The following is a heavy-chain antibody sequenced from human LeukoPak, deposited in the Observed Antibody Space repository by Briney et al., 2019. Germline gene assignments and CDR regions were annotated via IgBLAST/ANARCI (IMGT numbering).Heavy chain of an antibody. V-gene: IGHV3-53*01. Sequence: GGSLRLSCTVSGFTVSSNSMSWVRQAPGKGLEWVSFIYSDNTHYSDSVKGRFTISRDNSKNTLYLQMNSLRAEDTAVYYCARLRGYSGYDHIWGRGTMVTVSS. CDR1: GFTVSSNS. CDR3: ARLRGYSGYDHI. CDR2: IYSDNT. J-gene: IGHJ3*02. D-gene: IGHD5-12*01.